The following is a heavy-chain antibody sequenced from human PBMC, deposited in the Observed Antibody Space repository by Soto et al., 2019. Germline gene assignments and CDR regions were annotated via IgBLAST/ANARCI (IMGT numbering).Heavy chain of an antibody. CDR2: ISSSSSYI. CDR3: ARGRSRSSWHVNPPPDY. D-gene: IGHD6-13*01. Sequence: GGSLRLSCAASGFTFSSYSMNWVRQAPGKGLEWVSSISSSSSYIYYADSVKGRFTISRDNAKNSLYLQMNSLRAEDTAVYYCARGRSRSSWHVNPPPDYWGRGTLVTVSS. CDR1: GFTFSSYS. J-gene: IGHJ4*02. V-gene: IGHV3-21*01.